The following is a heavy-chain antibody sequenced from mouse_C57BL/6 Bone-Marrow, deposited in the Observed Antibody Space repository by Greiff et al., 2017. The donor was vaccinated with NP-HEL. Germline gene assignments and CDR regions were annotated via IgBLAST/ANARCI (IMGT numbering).Heavy chain of an antibody. CDR2: IYPGGGYT. D-gene: IGHD2-2*01. V-gene: IGHV1-63*01. J-gene: IGHJ2*01. CDR3: ARSSGGYGTYYFDY. Sequence: LQESGAELVRPGTSVKMSCKASGYTFTNYWIGWAKQRPGHGLEWIGDIYPGGGYTNYNEKFKGKATLTADKSSSTAYMQFSSLTSEDSAIYYCARSSGGYGTYYFDYWGQGTTLTVSS. CDR1: GYTFTNYW.